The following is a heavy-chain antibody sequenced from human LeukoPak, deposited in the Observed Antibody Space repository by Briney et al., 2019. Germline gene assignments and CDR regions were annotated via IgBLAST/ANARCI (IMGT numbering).Heavy chain of an antibody. CDR3: AKDSAFYYIDV. CDR2: IFPSGGEI. Sequence: PGGSLRLSCAASGFTFSTFAMIWVRQPPGKGLEWVSSIFPSGGEIHYADSVRGRFTISRDNSKNTLYLQMNSLKGDDTAVYYCAKDSAFYYIDVWGKGTTVIISS. J-gene: IGHJ6*03. D-gene: IGHD3-10*01. V-gene: IGHV3-23*01. CDR1: GFTFSTFA.